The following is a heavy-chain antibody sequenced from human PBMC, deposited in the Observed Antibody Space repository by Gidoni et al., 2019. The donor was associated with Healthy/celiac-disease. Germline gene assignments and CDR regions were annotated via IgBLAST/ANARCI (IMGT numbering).Heavy chain of an antibody. Sequence: RQAPGKGLEWVAVISYDGSNKYYADSVKGRFTISRDNSKNTLYLQMNSLRAEDTAVYYCAKDRGIVGATNDYWCQGTLVTVSS. V-gene: IGHV3-30*18. CDR2: ISYDGSNK. CDR3: AKDRGIVGATNDY. J-gene: IGHJ4*02. D-gene: IGHD1-26*01.